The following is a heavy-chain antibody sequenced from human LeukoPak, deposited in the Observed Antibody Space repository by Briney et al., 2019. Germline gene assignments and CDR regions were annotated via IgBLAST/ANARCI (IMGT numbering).Heavy chain of an antibody. Sequence: GGSLRLSCAASGLTFTIYAISWVRQAPGKGLEWVSAISGSGGSTYYADSVKGRFTISRDNSKSTLYLQMNSLSAEGTALYYCAKLYGDYKHAFPLWGQGTMVTVSS. CDR3: AKLYGDYKHAFPL. CDR2: ISGSGGST. CDR1: GLTFTIYA. V-gene: IGHV3-23*01. D-gene: IGHD4-17*01. J-gene: IGHJ3*01.